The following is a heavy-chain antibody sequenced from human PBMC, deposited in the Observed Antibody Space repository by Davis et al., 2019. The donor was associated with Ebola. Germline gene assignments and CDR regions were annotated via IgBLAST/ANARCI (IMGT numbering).Heavy chain of an antibody. Sequence: SETLSLTCVVYGEPLSGYYWSWIRQPPGKGLEWIGEVNHSGSTNYNPSLKSLLTISVDTSKNQLSLRLSSVTGADTAVYYCARSLSGSWYDDYYYGMDVGGEGTTVTVSS. V-gene: IGHV4-34*01. CDR2: VNHSGST. CDR3: ARSLSGSWYDDYYYGMDV. D-gene: IGHD6-13*01. CDR1: GEPLSGYY. J-gene: IGHJ6*04.